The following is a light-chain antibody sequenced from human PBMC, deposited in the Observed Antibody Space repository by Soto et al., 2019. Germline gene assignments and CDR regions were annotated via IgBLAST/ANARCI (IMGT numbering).Light chain of an antibody. CDR3: QQYGSSPEIT. J-gene: IGKJ3*01. CDR2: GAS. CDR1: QSVSSSY. V-gene: IGKV3-20*01. Sequence: EIVLTQSPGTLSLSPGERATLSCRARQSVSSSYLAWYQQKPGQAPRLRIYGASSRATGIPDRFSGSGSGTDFTLTISRLEPEDFAVYYCQQYGSSPEITFGPGTKVDIK.